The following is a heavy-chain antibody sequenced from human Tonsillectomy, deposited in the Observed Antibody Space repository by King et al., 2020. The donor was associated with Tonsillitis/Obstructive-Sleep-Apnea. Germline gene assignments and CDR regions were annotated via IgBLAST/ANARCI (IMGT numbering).Heavy chain of an antibody. V-gene: IGHV4-34*01. CDR2: INHSGST. CDR3: ARGVSPYFDWLVGRYYMDV. D-gene: IGHD3-9*01. CDR1: GGSFSGYY. Sequence: VQLQQWGAGLLKPSETLSLTCAVYGGSFSGYYWSWIRQPPGKGLEWIGEINHSGSTNYNPSLKSRVTIPIDTSKNQFHLKLSSATAADTAVYYCARGVSPYFDWLVGRYYMDVWGKGTTVTVSS. J-gene: IGHJ6*03.